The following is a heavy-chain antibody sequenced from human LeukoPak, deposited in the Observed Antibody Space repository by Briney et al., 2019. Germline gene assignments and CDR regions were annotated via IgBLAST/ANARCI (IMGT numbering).Heavy chain of an antibody. V-gene: IGHV5-51*01. D-gene: IGHD5-24*01. Sequence: GESLKISFKGSGYNFPNYWIGWVRQMPGKGLEWMGIIDPRDSDTRYSPSFEGQVTISADKSISTAYLQWSSLTASDSAMFYCAKMSRDGYTLDYWGQGTLVTVSS. J-gene: IGHJ4*02. CDR2: IDPRDSDT. CDR3: AKMSRDGYTLDY. CDR1: GYNFPNYW.